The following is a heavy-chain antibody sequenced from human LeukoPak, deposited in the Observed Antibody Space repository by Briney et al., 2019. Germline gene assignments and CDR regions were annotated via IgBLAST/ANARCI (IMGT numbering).Heavy chain of an antibody. Sequence: GESLKISCKGSGYSFTSYWIGWVRQMPEKGLEWMGIIYPGDSDTRYSPSFQGQVTISADKSISTAYLQWSSLKASDTAMYYCARHRGYDNDAFDIWGQGTMVTVSS. J-gene: IGHJ3*02. D-gene: IGHD5-12*01. CDR3: ARHRGYDNDAFDI. CDR2: IYPGDSDT. CDR1: GYSFTSYW. V-gene: IGHV5-51*01.